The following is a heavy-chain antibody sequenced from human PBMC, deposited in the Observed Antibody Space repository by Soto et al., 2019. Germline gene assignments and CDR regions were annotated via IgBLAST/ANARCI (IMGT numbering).Heavy chain of an antibody. Sequence: QVQLVQSGAEVKKPGASVKVSCKASGYTFTSYGISWVRQAPGQGLEWMGWISAYNGNTNYAQKLQGRVTMTTDTSTSTADMELRSLRSDDTAVYYCARRRIAAAGTVHYYYSMDVWGQGTTVTVSS. CDR2: ISAYNGNT. D-gene: IGHD6-13*01. CDR1: GYTFTSYG. J-gene: IGHJ6*02. CDR3: ARRRIAAAGTVHYYYSMDV. V-gene: IGHV1-18*04.